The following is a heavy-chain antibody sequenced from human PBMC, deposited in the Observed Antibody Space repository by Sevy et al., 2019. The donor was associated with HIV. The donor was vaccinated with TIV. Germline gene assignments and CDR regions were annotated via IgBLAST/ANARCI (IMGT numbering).Heavy chain of an antibody. Sequence: GGSLRLSCAASGFTFSSYGMHWVRQAPGKGLEWVAVIWYDGSNKYYADAVKGRFTISRDNSKNTLYLHMNSLRAEDTAVYYCARAPLGYCSSTSCLYYYYGMDVWGQGTTVTVSS. J-gene: IGHJ6*02. D-gene: IGHD2-2*01. CDR2: IWYDGSNK. CDR3: ARAPLGYCSSTSCLYYYYGMDV. V-gene: IGHV3-33*01. CDR1: GFTFSSYG.